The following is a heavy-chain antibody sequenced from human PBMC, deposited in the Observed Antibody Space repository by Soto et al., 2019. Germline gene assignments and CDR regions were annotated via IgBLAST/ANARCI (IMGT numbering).Heavy chain of an antibody. J-gene: IGHJ3*02. CDR1: GFTFSSDD. CDR3: ARGSTMVRGVILDAFDI. V-gene: IGHV3-13*04. D-gene: IGHD3-10*01. Sequence: EVQLVESGGGLVQPGGSLRLSCAASGFTFSSDDMHWVRQATGKGLEWVSAIGTAGDTYYPGSVKGRFTISRENAKNSLYLQMNSLRAGDTAVYYCARGSTMVRGVILDAFDIWGQGTMVTVSS. CDR2: IGTAGDT.